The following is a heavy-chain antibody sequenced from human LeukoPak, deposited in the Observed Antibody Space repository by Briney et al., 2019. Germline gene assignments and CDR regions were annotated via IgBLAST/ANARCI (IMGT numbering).Heavy chain of an antibody. CDR3: ARVGGSGSWYYYYYYMDV. V-gene: IGHV3-7*01. CDR2: IKQDGSEK. J-gene: IGHJ6*03. Sequence: PGGSLRLSCAASGFTFSSYWMSWIRQAPGKGLERVANIKQDGSEKYYVDSVKGRFTISRDNAKNSLYLQMNSLRAEDTAVYYCARVGGSGSWYYYYYYMDVWGKGTTVTISS. CDR1: GFTFSSYW. D-gene: IGHD3-10*01.